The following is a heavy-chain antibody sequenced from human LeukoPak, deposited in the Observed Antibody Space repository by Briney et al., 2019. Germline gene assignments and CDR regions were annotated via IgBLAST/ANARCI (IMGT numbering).Heavy chain of an antibody. J-gene: IGHJ3*02. V-gene: IGHV3-21*01. CDR2: ISSSSSYI. D-gene: IGHD3-22*01. CDR3: ARERYYYDSSGYYPHDAFDI. Sequence: GGSLRLSCAASGFTFSSYSMNWVRQAPGKGLEWVSSISSSSSYIYYADSVKGRFTISRDNDKNSLYLQMNSLRAEDTAVYYCARERYYYDSSGYYPHDAFDIWGQGTMVTVSS. CDR1: GFTFSSYS.